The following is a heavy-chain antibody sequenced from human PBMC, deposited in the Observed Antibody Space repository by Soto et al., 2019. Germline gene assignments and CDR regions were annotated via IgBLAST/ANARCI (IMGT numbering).Heavy chain of an antibody. J-gene: IGHJ4*02. CDR3: ARVSLFVRGLELYY. CDR2: MNPNSGNT. CDR1: GYTFTSSD. D-gene: IGHD3-10*02. Sequence: QVQLVQSGAEVKKPGASVKVSCKTSGYTFTSSDIHWVRQASGQGLEWMGWMNPNSGNTGYARQFHGRVSMTSTTSISTAYMDLRSLTSDDTAIYYFARVSLFVRGLELYYWGQGTLVTVSS. V-gene: IGHV1-8*01.